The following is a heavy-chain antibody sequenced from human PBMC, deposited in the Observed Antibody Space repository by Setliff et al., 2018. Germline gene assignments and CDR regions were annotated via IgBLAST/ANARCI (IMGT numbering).Heavy chain of an antibody. CDR1: GYTFTGYY. CDR2: INPNSGGT. CDR3: ARVAPHYYDSSGTNWFDP. V-gene: IGHV1-2*02. J-gene: IGHJ5*02. D-gene: IGHD3-22*01. Sequence: ASVKVSCKASGYTFTGYYMHWVRQAPGQGLEWMGWINPNSGGTNYAQKFQGRVTMTRDTSISTAYMELSRLRSDDTAVYCCARVAPHYYDSSGTNWFDPWGQGTLVTVSS.